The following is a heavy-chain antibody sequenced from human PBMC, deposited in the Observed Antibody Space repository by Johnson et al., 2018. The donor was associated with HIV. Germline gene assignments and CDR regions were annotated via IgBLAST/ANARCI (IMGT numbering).Heavy chain of an antibody. CDR1: GFTFSNAW. CDR3: TTGLPGATYDAFDI. J-gene: IGHJ3*02. Sequence: VQLVESGGGLVKPGGSLRLSCAASGFTFSNAWMSWVRQAPGKGLEWVGRIKSKTDGGTTDYAAPVKGRFTSSRDDSKNTLYLQMNSLKTEDTAVYYCTTGLPGATYDAFDIWGQGTMVTVSS. D-gene: IGHD5-12*01. V-gene: IGHV3-15*01. CDR2: IKSKTDGGTT.